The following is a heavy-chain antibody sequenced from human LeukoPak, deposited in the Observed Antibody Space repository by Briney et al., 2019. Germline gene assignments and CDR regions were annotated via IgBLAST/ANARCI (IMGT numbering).Heavy chain of an antibody. J-gene: IGHJ5*01. CDR1: GYTFTSYG. Sequence: ASVKVSCKASGYTFTSYGISWVRQAPGQGLEWMGWIIAYNGNTNYAQKLQGRVTMTTDTSTSTAYMELRSLRSDDTAVYYCARDLWNFYDDSGYNRDFDSWGQGTLVTVSS. V-gene: IGHV1-18*01. D-gene: IGHD3-22*01. CDR2: IIAYNGNT. CDR3: ARDLWNFYDDSGYNRDFDS.